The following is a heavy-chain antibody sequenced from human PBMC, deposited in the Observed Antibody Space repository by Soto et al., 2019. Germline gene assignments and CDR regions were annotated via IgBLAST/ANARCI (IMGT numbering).Heavy chain of an antibody. CDR2: IRSKAYGGTT. Sequence: GGSLRLSCTASGFTFGDYAMSWFRQAPGKGLEWVGFIRSKAYGGTTEYAASVKGRFTISRDDSKSIAYLQMNSLKTEDTAVYYCTRDDITGDKGYFDLWGRGTLVTVSS. CDR1: GFTFGDYA. J-gene: IGHJ2*01. CDR3: TRDDITGDKGYFDL. D-gene: IGHD7-27*01. V-gene: IGHV3-49*03.